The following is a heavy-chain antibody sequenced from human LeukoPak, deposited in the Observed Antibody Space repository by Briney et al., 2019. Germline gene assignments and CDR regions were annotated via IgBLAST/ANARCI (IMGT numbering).Heavy chain of an antibody. CDR2: ISYDGSNK. CDR1: GFTFSSYG. D-gene: IGHD3-22*01. J-gene: IGHJ4*02. Sequence: GGSLRLSCAASGFTFSSYGMHWVRQAPGKGLEWVAVISYDGSNKYYADSVKGRFTISRDNSKNTLYLQMNSLKTEDTAVYYCTTDEYYYDSSGYLGAAPEIDYWGQGTLVTVSS. V-gene: IGHV3-30*03. CDR3: TTDEYYYDSSGYLGAAPEIDY.